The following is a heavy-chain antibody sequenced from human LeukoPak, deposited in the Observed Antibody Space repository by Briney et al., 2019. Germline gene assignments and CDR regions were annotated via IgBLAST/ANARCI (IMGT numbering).Heavy chain of an antibody. CDR2: INHAGTA. J-gene: IGHJ4*02. D-gene: IGHD3-10*01. CDR1: GGSFTYYY. CDR3: ARLNLEYLYSSGPNDY. V-gene: IGHV4-34*01. Sequence: SETLSLTCALYGGSFTYYYWAWIRQPPGKGLEWIGEINHAGTADYNPSLKSRVTMSVDRSKNQFSLKLNSVTPADTAVYYCARLNLEYLYSSGPNDYRGQGTLVTVSS.